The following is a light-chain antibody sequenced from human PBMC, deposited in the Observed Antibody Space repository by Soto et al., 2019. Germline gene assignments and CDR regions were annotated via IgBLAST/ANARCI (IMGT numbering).Light chain of an antibody. CDR1: QSVSDTY. CDR3: QQSGSSPPVT. V-gene: IGKV3-20*01. CDR2: GAS. J-gene: IGKJ5*01. Sequence: EIVLTQSPGTLSLSPGERATLSCRAIQSVSDTYLAWYQQKPGQAPRLLIYGASSRATGIPDRFSGSGSGTDFTLTISRLEPEDFAVYYCQQSGSSPPVTFGQGTRLEI.